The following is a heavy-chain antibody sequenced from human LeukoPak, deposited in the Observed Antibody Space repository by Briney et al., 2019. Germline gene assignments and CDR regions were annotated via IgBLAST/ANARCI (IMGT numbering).Heavy chain of an antibody. CDR3: ARDKMAMAGTPFVAHYYFDC. D-gene: IGHD6-19*01. Sequence: ASVKVSCKASGYTFSTYYMHWLRQAPGQGLEWMGWINLYSGDTKYVQNFQGRVTMTRDTSISTAYMELSGLRSDDTAVYFCARDKMAMAGTPFVAHYYFDCWGQGTLVAVSS. V-gene: IGHV1-2*02. CDR2: INLYSGDT. J-gene: IGHJ4*02. CDR1: GYTFSTYY.